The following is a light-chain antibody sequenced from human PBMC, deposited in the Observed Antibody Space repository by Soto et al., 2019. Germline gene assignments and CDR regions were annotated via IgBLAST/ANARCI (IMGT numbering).Light chain of an antibody. V-gene: IGKV2-24*01. Sequence: DLVMTQTPLSSPVTLGQPASISCRSSQSLVHSDENTYLSWLQQRPGQPPRLLSYMISNRSSGVPDTFSSSGAGTDITLKISRVEAEDVEVYYCMQATQPYTFGQGNKLEIK. CDR2: MIS. CDR1: QSLVHSDENTY. CDR3: MQATQPYT. J-gene: IGKJ2*01.